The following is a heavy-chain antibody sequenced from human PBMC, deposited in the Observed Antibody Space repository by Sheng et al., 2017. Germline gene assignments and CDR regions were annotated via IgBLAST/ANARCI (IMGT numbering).Heavy chain of an antibody. V-gene: IGHV3-30*04. J-gene: IGHJ2*01. CDR3: ARSAYCGGDCYSWYFDL. CDR2: ISYDGSNE. D-gene: IGHD2-21*02. Sequence: QVQLVESGGGVVQPRRSLRLSCAASGFIFSSYAMHWVRQAPGKGLEWVAVISYDGSNEYYADSVRGRFTISRDNSKNTLYLQMNSLRPEDTAVYYCARSAYCGGDCYSWYFDLWGRGTLVTVSS. CDR1: GFIFSSYA.